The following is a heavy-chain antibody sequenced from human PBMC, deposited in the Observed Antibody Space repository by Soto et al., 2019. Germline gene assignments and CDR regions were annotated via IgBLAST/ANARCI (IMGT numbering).Heavy chain of an antibody. CDR1: GGTFSSYA. CDR3: AGADCGSSTSCYPGYYYYGMDV. CDR2: IIPIFGTA. Sequence: SVKVSCKASGGTFSSYAISWVRQAPGQGLEWMGGIIPIFGTANYAQKFQGRVTITADESTSTAYMELSSLRSEDTAVYYCAGADCGSSTSCYPGYYYYGMDVWGQGTTVTVSS. D-gene: IGHD2-2*01. J-gene: IGHJ6*02. V-gene: IGHV1-69*13.